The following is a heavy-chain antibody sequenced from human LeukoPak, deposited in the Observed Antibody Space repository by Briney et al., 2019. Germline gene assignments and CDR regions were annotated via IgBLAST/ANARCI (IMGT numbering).Heavy chain of an antibody. D-gene: IGHD1-26*01. CDR1: GYTFTNYG. CDR3: ARDLSRSVGPTSPVGY. J-gene: IGHJ4*02. V-gene: IGHV1-18*01. Sequence: ASVKVSCKASGYTFTNYGISWVRQAPGQGLEWMGWISAYNGNTNYAQKLQGRVTMTTDTSTSTAYMELRSLRSDDTAVYYCARDLSRSVGPTSPVGYWGQGTLVTVSS. CDR2: ISAYNGNT.